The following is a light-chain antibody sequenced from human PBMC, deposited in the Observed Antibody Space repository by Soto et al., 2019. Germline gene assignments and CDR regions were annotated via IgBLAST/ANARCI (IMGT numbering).Light chain of an antibody. CDR2: YDS. Sequence: SSELTQPPSVSVAPGKTARITCGGNNIGSKSVHWYQQKPGQAPVLVIYYDSDRPSGIPERFSGSNSGNTATLTISRVEAGDEADYYCQVWDSSSVMVVFGGGTKLTVL. V-gene: IGLV3-21*04. CDR1: NIGSKS. J-gene: IGLJ2*01. CDR3: QVWDSSSVMVV.